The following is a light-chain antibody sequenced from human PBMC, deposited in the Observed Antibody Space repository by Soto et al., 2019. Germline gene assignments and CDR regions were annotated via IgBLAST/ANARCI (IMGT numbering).Light chain of an antibody. CDR1: QSVIGRQ. CDR2: GVS. CDR3: QVYGPSPPIT. J-gene: IGKJ5*01. V-gene: IGKV3-20*01. Sequence: EVVFTQSPCTLSLSPSESSTLSCRASQSVIGRQLAWYQHKPGQAPRLLIYGVSTRATGIPDRFTGSGSGTDFTLTISRLEPEDFAVFYCQVYGPSPPITFGQGTRLEIK.